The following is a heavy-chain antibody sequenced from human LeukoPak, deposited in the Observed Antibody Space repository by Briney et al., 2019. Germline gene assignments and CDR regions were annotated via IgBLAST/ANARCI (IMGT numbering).Heavy chain of an antibody. Sequence: PSETLSLTCTVSGGSISSYYWSWIRQPPGKGLEWIACISYSGSTKYNPSLKSRVTISVDTSKNQLSLKLSSVTAADTVGYYCAREPGFDSSGYLNWFDPWGQGTLATVSS. CDR1: GGSISSYY. CDR2: ISYSGST. D-gene: IGHD3-22*01. CDR3: AREPGFDSSGYLNWFDP. J-gene: IGHJ5*02. V-gene: IGHV4-59*01.